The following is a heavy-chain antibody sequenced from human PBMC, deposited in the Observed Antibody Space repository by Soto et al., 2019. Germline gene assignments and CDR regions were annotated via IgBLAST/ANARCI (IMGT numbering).Heavy chain of an antibody. Sequence: QVQLVQSGAEVMRPGASVKVSCKASGYTFTSYYIHWVRQAPGQGLEWMGMINPSDGSASYAQKFQGRVTMTRDTSTSTVYMALSSLKAEGTAVYYCGRDLGLGAVSYWGQGTLVTASS. CDR2: INPSDGSA. CDR1: GYTFTSYY. CDR3: GRDLGLGAVSY. J-gene: IGHJ4*02. V-gene: IGHV1-46*01. D-gene: IGHD1-26*01.